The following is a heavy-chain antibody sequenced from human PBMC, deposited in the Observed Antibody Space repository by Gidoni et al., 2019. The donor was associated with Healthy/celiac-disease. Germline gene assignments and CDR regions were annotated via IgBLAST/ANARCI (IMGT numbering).Heavy chain of an antibody. V-gene: IGHV3-9*01. CDR3: AKDRIPIAAAGTEWYFDL. CDR2: ISWNSGSI. CDR1: GFPFDDYA. J-gene: IGHJ2*01. D-gene: IGHD6-13*01. Sequence: EVQRVESGGGLVQPGRSLRLSCAASGFPFDDYAMHWVRQAPGKGLEWVSGISWNSGSIGYADSVKGRFTISRDNAKNSLYLQMNSLRAEDTALYYCAKDRIPIAAAGTEWYFDLWGRGTLVTVSS.